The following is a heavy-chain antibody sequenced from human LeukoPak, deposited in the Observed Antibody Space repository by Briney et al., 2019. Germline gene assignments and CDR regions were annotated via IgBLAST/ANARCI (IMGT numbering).Heavy chain of an antibody. CDR3: ARGLGMTGRDGMDV. CDR2: MNPNSGNT. J-gene: IGHJ6*02. D-gene: IGHD1-20*01. V-gene: IGHV1-8*01. Sequence: ASVKVSCRASGYTFTSYDINWVRQATGQGLEWMGWMNPNSGNTGYAQKFQGRVTMTRNTSISTAYMELSSLRSEDTAVYYCARGLGMTGRDGMDVWGQGTTVTVSS. CDR1: GYTFTSYD.